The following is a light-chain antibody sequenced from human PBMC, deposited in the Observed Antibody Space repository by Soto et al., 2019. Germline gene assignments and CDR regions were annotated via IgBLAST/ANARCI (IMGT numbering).Light chain of an antibody. J-gene: IGLJ1*01. CDR1: SSDVGGYNY. CDR2: EVS. V-gene: IGLV2-14*01. CDR3: TSYTSTIPYV. Sequence: QSLLTQPASVSGSPGQSITISCTGTSSDVGGYNYVSWYQQHPGKAPKLMIYEVSDRPSGVSPRFSGSKSGNTASLTISGLQVEDEADYFCTSYTSTIPYVFGSGTKVTVL.